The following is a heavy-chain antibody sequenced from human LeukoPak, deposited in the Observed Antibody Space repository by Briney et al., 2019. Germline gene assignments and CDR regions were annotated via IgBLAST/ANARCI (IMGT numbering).Heavy chain of an antibody. CDR1: GYTFTSYA. V-gene: IGHV1-3*03. CDR2: INAGNGNT. Sequence: ASVKVSCKASGYTFTSYAMHWVRQAPGQRLEWMGWINAGNGNTKYSQEFQGRVTMTRDMSTSTVYMELSSLRSEDTAVYYCARDERAYCGGDCYSDFLDYWGQGTLVTVSS. J-gene: IGHJ4*02. CDR3: ARDERAYCGGDCYSDFLDY. D-gene: IGHD2-21*02.